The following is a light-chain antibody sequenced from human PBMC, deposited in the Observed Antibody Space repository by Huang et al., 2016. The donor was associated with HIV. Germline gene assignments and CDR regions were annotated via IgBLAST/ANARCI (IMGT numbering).Light chain of an antibody. Sequence: ELVLTQSPGTLSLSPGERVTLSCRASQSLDSYYLAWYQQKPGQSPRLLIYAASSRATGVPDRFSGSGSGTDFTLTISRLEPEDFAVYWCQQYGSAPFTFGPGTKLEIK. CDR2: AAS. V-gene: IGKV3-20*01. CDR3: QQYGSAPFT. J-gene: IGKJ3*01. CDR1: QSLDSYY.